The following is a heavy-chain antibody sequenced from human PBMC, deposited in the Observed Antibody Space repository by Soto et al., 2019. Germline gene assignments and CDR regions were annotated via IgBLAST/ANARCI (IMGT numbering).Heavy chain of an antibody. Sequence: LSLTCTVSGGSVSSGSYYWSWIRQPPGKGLERIGYIYYSGSTNYNPSLKSRVTISVDTSKNQFSLKLSSVTAADTAVYYCARERTYGDLPFDYWGQGTLVTVSS. J-gene: IGHJ4*02. CDR1: GGSVSSGSYY. V-gene: IGHV4-61*01. D-gene: IGHD4-17*01. CDR2: IYYSGST. CDR3: ARERTYGDLPFDY.